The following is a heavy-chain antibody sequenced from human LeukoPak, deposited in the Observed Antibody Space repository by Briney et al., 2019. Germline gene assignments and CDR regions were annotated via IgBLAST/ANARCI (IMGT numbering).Heavy chain of an antibody. CDR1: GFTFSSYA. CDR2: ISGSGGST. Sequence: GGSLRLSCAASGFTFSSYAMSWVRRAPGKGLEWVSAISGSGGSTYYADPVKGRFTISRDNSKNTLYLQMNSLRAEDTAVYYCAKDPLIWFDPWGQGTLVTVSS. CDR3: AKDPLIWFDP. J-gene: IGHJ5*02. V-gene: IGHV3-23*01.